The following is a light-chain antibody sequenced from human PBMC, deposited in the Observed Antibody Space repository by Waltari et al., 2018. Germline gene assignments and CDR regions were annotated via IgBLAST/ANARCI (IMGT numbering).Light chain of an antibody. Sequence: QSALTQPPSASGSPGQSVTISCTGTSSDVGGYNYVSWYQQHPGKAPKPMIYEVSKRPSGVPDRFAGSKSGNTASLTVSGLQAEDESDYYCSSYAGSNNFVVVGGGTKLTVL. CDR1: SSDVGGYNY. J-gene: IGLJ2*01. CDR3: SSYAGSNNFVV. CDR2: EVS. V-gene: IGLV2-8*01.